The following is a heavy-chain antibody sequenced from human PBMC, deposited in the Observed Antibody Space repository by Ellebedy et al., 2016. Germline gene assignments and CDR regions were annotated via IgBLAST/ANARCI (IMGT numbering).Heavy chain of an antibody. J-gene: IGHJ4*02. D-gene: IGHD3-10*01. CDR2: INSDGSST. V-gene: IGHV3-74*01. CDR1: GFTFSSYW. CDR3: CRGVIFDY. Sequence: GESLKISXAASGFTFSSYWMHWVRQAPGKGLVWVSRINSDGSSTSYADSVKGRFTISRDNAKNTLYLQMNSLRAEDTAVYYCCRGVIFDYWGQGTLVTVSS.